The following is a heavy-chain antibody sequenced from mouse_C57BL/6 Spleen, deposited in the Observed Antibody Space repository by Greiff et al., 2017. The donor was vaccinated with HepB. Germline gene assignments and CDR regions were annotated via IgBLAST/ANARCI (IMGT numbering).Heavy chain of an antibody. CDR1: GFNIKNTY. Sequence: EVQGVESVAELVRPGASVKLSCTASGFNIKNTYMHWVKQRPEQGLEWIGRIDPANGNTKYAPKFQGKATITADTSSNTAYLQLSSLTSEDTAISYVDRDYGNFAWCAYWGQGTLVTVSA. J-gene: IGHJ3*01. V-gene: IGHV14-3*01. D-gene: IGHD2-1*01. CDR2: IDPANGNT. CDR3: DRDYGNFAWCAY.